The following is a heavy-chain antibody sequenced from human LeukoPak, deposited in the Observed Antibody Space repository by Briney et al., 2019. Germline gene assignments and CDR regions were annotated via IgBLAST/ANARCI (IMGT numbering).Heavy chain of an antibody. Sequence: GRSLRLSCAASGFTFSSYGMHWVRQAPGKGLEWVAVISYDGSNKYYADSVKGRFTISRDNSKNTLYLQMNSLRAEDTAVYYCVRGDYGDYTLFDYWGQGTLVTVSS. V-gene: IGHV3-30*03. CDR3: VRGDYGDYTLFDY. CDR1: GFTFSSYG. CDR2: ISYDGSNK. D-gene: IGHD4-17*01. J-gene: IGHJ4*02.